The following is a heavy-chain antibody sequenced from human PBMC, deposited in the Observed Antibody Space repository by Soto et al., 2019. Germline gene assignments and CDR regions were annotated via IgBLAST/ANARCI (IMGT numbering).Heavy chain of an antibody. D-gene: IGHD2-2*01. CDR2: ISWDGGST. Sequence: GGSLRLSCAASGFTFDDYTMHWVRQAPGKGLEWVSLISWDGGSTYYADSVKGRFTISRDNSKNSLYLQMNSLRTEDTALYYCAKDRGGDIVVVPAAIISFDYWGQGTLVTVSS. V-gene: IGHV3-43*01. CDR3: AKDRGGDIVVVPAAIISFDY. CDR1: GFTFDDYT. J-gene: IGHJ4*02.